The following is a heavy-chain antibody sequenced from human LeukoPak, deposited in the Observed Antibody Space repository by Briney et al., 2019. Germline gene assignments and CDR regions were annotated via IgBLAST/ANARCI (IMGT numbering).Heavy chain of an antibody. Sequence: SETLSLTCTVSGGSISSGGYYWSWIRQPPGKGLEWIGYIYHSGSTYYNPSLKSRVTISVDRSKNQFSLKLSSVTAADTAVYYCASSSPHYSSSCALWGQGTLVTVSS. D-gene: IGHD6-13*01. CDR3: ASSSPHYSSSCAL. J-gene: IGHJ4*02. V-gene: IGHV4-30-2*01. CDR1: GGSISSGGYY. CDR2: IYHSGST.